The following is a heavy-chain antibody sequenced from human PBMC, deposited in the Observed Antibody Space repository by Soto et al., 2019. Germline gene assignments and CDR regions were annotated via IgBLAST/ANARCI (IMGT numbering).Heavy chain of an antibody. CDR1: VYTFTSYG. Sequence: GXSVKVSCKASVYTFTSYGISWVRQAPGQGLEWMGWISAYNGNTNYAQKLQGRVTMTTDTSTSTAYMELRSLRSDDTAVYYCAREENYYDSSGPGGWFDPWGQGTLVTVS. CDR2: ISAYNGNT. D-gene: IGHD3-22*01. CDR3: AREENYYDSSGPGGWFDP. J-gene: IGHJ5*02. V-gene: IGHV1-18*04.